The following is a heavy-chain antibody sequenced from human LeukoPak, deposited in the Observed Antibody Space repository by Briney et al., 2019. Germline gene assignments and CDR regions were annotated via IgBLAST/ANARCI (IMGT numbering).Heavy chain of an antibody. V-gene: IGHV3-23*01. J-gene: IGHJ6*03. CDR3: AKKGLAARPYYYYYMDV. Sequence: GGSLRLSCAASGFTFNNYGMSWVRQAPGKGLEWVSAISGSGGSTYYADSVKGRFTISRDNSKNTLYLQMNSLRAEDTAVYYCAKKGLAARPYYYYYMDVWGKGTTVTVSS. D-gene: IGHD6-6*01. CDR1: GFTFNNYG. CDR2: ISGSGGST.